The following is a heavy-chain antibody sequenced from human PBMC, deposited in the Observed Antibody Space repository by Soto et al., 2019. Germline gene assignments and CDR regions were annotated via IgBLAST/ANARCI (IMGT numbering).Heavy chain of an antibody. J-gene: IGHJ4*02. Sequence: PWWSLRLSCAASGFTFSSYAMSWFRQAPGKGLEWVSAISGSGGSTYYADSVKGRFTISRDNSKNTLYLQMNSLRAEDTAVYYCAKSRLGPLTWIQNYYFDYWGQGTLVTVSS. CDR2: ISGSGGST. CDR1: GFTFSSYA. CDR3: AKSRLGPLTWIQNYYFDY. D-gene: IGHD5-18*01. V-gene: IGHV3-23*01.